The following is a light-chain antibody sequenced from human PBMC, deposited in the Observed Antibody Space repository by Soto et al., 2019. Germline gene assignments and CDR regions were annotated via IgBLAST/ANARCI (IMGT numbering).Light chain of an antibody. J-gene: IGKJ4*01. CDR3: QQYATPPRT. CDR2: AAS. V-gene: IGKV3D-20*01. CDR1: QSVGNNY. Sequence: IGLTQSPATLSLSPGERATLSCGASQSVGNNYLAWYQLKPGLAPRLLIFAASIRATGIPERFSGSGSGTDFTLTISRLESEDFAVYHCQQYATPPRTFGGGTKVDIK.